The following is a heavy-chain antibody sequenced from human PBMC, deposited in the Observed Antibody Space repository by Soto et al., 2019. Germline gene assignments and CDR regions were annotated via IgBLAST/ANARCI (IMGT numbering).Heavy chain of an antibody. CDR2: INHSGST. D-gene: IGHD3-22*01. J-gene: IGHJ4*02. V-gene: IGHV4-34*01. CDR1: GGSFSGYY. CDR3: ARHDNYYYDSSGYYSGFDY. Sequence: SETLSLTCAVYGGSFSGYYWSWIRQPPGKGLEWIGEINHSGSTNYNPPLKSRVTISVDTSKNQFSLKLSSVTAADTAVYYCARHDNYYYDSSGYYSGFDYWGQGTLVTVSS.